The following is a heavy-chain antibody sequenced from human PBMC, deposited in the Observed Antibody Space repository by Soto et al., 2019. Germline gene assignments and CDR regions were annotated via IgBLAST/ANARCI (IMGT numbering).Heavy chain of an antibody. V-gene: IGHV1-46*01. CDR2: INPSGGAT. J-gene: IGHJ4*02. Sequence: ASVKVSCKASGYTFSGYRMHWVRQAPGQGLEWMGIINPSGGATTYAQKFQGRVTMTWDTSTSTVYMDLSSLTSEDTAVYYCARDGPHRWIDYWGQGTLVTVSS. CDR3: ARDGPHRWIDY. CDR1: GYTFSGYR.